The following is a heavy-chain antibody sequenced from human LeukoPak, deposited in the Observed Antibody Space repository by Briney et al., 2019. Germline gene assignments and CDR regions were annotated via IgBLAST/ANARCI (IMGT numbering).Heavy chain of an antibody. CDR3: ARLGGTTVTINWFDP. CDR1: GGSFSGYY. V-gene: IGHV4-34*01. J-gene: IGHJ5*02. CDR2: INYSGST. Sequence: SETLSLTCAVYGGSFSGYYWSWIRQPPGKGLEWIGEINYSGSTNYNPSLKSRVTISVDTSKNQFSLKLSSVTAADTAVYYCARLGGTTVTINWFDPWGQGTLVTVSS. D-gene: IGHD4-17*01.